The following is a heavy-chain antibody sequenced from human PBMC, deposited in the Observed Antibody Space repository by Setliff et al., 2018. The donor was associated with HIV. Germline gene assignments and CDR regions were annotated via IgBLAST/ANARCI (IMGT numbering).Heavy chain of an antibody. J-gene: IGHJ4*02. CDR1: GGSFSGYY. CDR2: VTHSGRT. V-gene: IGHV4-34*01. D-gene: IGHD6-19*01. CDR3: ARGVRDNSGWSSYYFDY. Sequence: SETLSLTCAVYGGSFSGYYWSWIRQPPGKGLEWIGEVTHSGRTNYNPSLESRVTTSVDTSKNQFSLRLTSVTAADTAVYYCARGVRDNSGWSSYYFDYWGQGTLVTVSS.